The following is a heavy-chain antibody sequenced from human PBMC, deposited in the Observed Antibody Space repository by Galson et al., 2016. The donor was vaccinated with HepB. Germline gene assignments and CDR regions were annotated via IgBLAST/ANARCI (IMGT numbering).Heavy chain of an antibody. CDR2: INWDGGRT. Sequence: SLRLSCAASGFIFDDYNMHWVRLAPGKGLEWVSLINWDGGRTYYADSVKGRFTISRDSSKNTLSLQMNSLRAEDAAIYYCARDINDYVWGSYRPTANFYGMDVWGQGTTVTVSS. J-gene: IGHJ6*02. D-gene: IGHD3-16*02. CDR1: GFIFDDYN. V-gene: IGHV3-43*01. CDR3: ARDINDYVWGSYRPTANFYGMDV.